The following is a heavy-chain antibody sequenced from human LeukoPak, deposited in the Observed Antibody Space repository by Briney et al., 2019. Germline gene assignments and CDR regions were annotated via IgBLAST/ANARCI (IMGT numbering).Heavy chain of an antibody. CDR1: GFTVSSNY. Sequence: GGSLRLSCAASGFTVSSNYMSWVRQAPGKGLEGVSVIYSGGSTYYADSVKGRFTISRDNSKNTLYLRMNNLRAEDTAVYYCARRRLRPSYGMDVWGQGTTVTVSS. V-gene: IGHV3-66*04. J-gene: IGHJ6*02. D-gene: IGHD2-21*01. CDR3: ARRRLRPSYGMDV. CDR2: IYSGGST.